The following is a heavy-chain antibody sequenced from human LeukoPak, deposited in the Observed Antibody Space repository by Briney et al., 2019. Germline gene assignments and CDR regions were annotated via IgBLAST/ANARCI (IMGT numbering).Heavy chain of an antibody. CDR1: GGSFSGYY. D-gene: IGHD2-2*02. J-gene: IGHJ5*02. Sequence: PSETLSLTCAVYGGSFSGYYWSWIRQPPGKGLEWIGEINHSGSTNYNPSLKSRVTISVDTSKNQFSLKLSSVTAADTAVYYCARGRRRYQLLHHNWFDPWGQGTLVTVSS. CDR2: INHSGST. CDR3: ARGRRRYQLLHHNWFDP. V-gene: IGHV4-34*01.